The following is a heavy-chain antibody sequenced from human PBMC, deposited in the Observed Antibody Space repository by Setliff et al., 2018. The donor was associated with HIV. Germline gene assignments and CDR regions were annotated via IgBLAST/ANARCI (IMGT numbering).Heavy chain of an antibody. D-gene: IGHD4-17*01. J-gene: IGHJ5*02. V-gene: IGHV1-24*01. CDR2: FDPEDGST. CDR3: ARDPTTALHPPLNWFDP. Sequence: ASVKVSCKASGYTLTELSMHWVRQAPGEGLEWMGGFDPEDGSTKYAENLQGRVTMTTDTSTSTAYMELRSLRSDDTAVYYCARDPTTALHPPLNWFDPWGQGTLVTVSS. CDR1: GYTLTELS.